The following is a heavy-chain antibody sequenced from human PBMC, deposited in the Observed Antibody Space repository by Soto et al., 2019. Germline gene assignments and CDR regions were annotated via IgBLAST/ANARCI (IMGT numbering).Heavy chain of an antibody. CDR3: ARESEDLTSNFDY. J-gene: IGHJ4*02. CDR2: IIANGGT. CDR1: GFTFNHYA. V-gene: IGHV3-23*01. Sequence: GGSLRLSCAASGFTFNHYAMSWVRQAPGKGLEWVSIIIANGGTFYADSVKGRFIISRDNSKNSVYLDMNSRSAEDTAVYYCARESEDLTSNFDYWGQGTLVTVSS.